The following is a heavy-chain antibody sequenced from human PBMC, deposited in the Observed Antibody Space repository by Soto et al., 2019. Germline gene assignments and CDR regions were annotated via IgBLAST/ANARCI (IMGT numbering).Heavy chain of an antibody. Sequence: SETLSLTCAVYGGSFSGYYWSWIRQPPGKGLEWIGEINHSGSTNYNPSLKSRVTISVDTSKNQFSLKLSSVTAADTAVYYCASALGYCSGGSCYRGGHDAFDIWGQGTMVTVSS. CDR3: ASALGYCSGGSCYRGGHDAFDI. D-gene: IGHD2-15*01. J-gene: IGHJ3*02. CDR1: GGSFSGYY. V-gene: IGHV4-34*01. CDR2: INHSGST.